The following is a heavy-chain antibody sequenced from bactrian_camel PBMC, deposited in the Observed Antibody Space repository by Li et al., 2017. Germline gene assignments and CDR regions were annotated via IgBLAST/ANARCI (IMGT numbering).Heavy chain of an antibody. Sequence: HVQLVESGGGSVQAGGSLRLSCSVFGYTYSSRYMGWFRQVPGKQREGVASISDVGYKYYDGWTRGRFTISQGDALNTVLLRMDRLIPEDTAMYYCAITRTYDGICYRGVDEALFSYYGQGTQVTVS. V-gene: IGHV3S9*01. D-gene: IGHD2*01. CDR2: ISDVGYK. J-gene: IGHJ4*01. CDR1: GYTYSSRY.